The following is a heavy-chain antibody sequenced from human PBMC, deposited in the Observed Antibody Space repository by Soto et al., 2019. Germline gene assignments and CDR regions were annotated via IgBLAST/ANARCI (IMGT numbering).Heavy chain of an antibody. CDR2: IYYSGET. Sequence: PSETLSLTCTVSGDSISSTFYYWGWFRHPPGKGLEWIGSIYYSGETYYNSSLKSRLTISLNTSKNQFSLNLRSVTAADTAVYYCARGYYYPREYYFDYWGQGALVT. CDR3: ARGYYYPREYYFDY. V-gene: IGHV4-39*01. J-gene: IGHJ4*02. D-gene: IGHD3-22*01. CDR1: GDSISSTFYY.